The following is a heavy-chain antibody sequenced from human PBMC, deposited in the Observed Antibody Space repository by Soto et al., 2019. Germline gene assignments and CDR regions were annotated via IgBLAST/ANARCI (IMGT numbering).Heavy chain of an antibody. J-gene: IGHJ4*02. D-gene: IGHD3-3*01. CDR1: GFTFSSCA. Sequence: PGGSLRLSCAASGFTFSSCAMHWVRQAPGKGLEWVALISYDGSNKYYADSVKGRFTISRDNSKNTLYLQMNSLRAEDTAVYYCARDTRDLRFLEWSHYFYYLGQGT. V-gene: IGHV3-30-3*01. CDR3: ARDTRDLRFLEWSHYFYY. CDR2: ISYDGSNK.